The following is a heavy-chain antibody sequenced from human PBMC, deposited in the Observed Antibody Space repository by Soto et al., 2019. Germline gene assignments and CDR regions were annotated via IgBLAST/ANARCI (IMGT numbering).Heavy chain of an antibody. J-gene: IGHJ4*02. D-gene: IGHD6-19*01. CDR2: ISYDGSNK. Sequence: HPGGSLRLSCAASGFTFSSYAMHWVRQAPGKGLEWVAVISYDGSNKYYADSVKGRFTISRDNSKNTLYLQMNSLRAEDTAVYYCASDAITVAGTWADYWGQGTLVTVSS. CDR3: ASDAITVAGTWADY. CDR1: GFTFSSYA. V-gene: IGHV3-30-3*01.